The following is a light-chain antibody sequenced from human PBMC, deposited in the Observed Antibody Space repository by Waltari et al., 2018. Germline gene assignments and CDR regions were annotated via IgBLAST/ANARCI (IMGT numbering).Light chain of an antibody. Sequence: EIVLTQSPGTLSLSPGERATLSCRASQSVTSNKLAWYQQKPGQAPSLLIYATSTRATGIPDRFSGSGSGTDFTLTISSLQPEDFATYYCQQSYSTLTWTFGQGTKVEIK. CDR1: QSVTSNK. CDR3: QQSYSTLTWT. J-gene: IGKJ1*01. CDR2: ATS. V-gene: IGKV3-20*01.